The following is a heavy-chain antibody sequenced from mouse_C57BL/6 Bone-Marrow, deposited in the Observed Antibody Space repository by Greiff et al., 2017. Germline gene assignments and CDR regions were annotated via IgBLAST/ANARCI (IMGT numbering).Heavy chain of an antibody. D-gene: IGHD2-3*01. CDR2: ISNLAYSI. CDR1: GFTFSDYG. J-gene: IGHJ4*01. CDR3: ARRRDYDGYSYAMDY. V-gene: IGHV5-15*01. Sequence: EVMLVESGGGLVQPGGSLKLSCAASGFTFSDYGMAWVRQAPRKGPEWVAFISNLAYSIYYADTLTGRFTISRENAKNTLYLEMSSLMSEDTAMYYCARRRDYDGYSYAMDYWGQGTSVTVSS.